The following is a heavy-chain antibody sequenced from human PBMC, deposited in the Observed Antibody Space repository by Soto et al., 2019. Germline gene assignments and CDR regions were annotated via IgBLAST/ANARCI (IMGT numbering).Heavy chain of an antibody. J-gene: IGHJ5*02. CDR2: IKDDGSST. CDR1: GFTFSNYY. D-gene: IGHD2-2*01. V-gene: IGHV3-30*04. Sequence: QVQLVESGGGVVQPGRSLRLSCAASGFTFSNYYMHWVRQAPGKGLVWVSVIKDDGSSTYYADSVKGRFTISRDNSKNTLYLQMNSLRAEDTAVYYCANDGTSCDNFDAWGQGTLVTVSS. CDR3: ANDGTSCDNFDA.